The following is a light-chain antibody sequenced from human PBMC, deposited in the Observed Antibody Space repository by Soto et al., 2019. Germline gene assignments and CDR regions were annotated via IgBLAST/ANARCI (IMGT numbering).Light chain of an antibody. CDR1: SRDVGAYDF. Sequence: QSVFTQPASLSGSPGQSIAISCTGTSRDVGAYDFVSWYQQHPDKAPKLLIYEVSNRPSGVSDRFSGSKSVNTATLTISGLQAEDEADYYCSSHTTSNTRVFGTGTKVTV. CDR3: SSHTTSNTRV. CDR2: EVS. J-gene: IGLJ1*01. V-gene: IGLV2-14*03.